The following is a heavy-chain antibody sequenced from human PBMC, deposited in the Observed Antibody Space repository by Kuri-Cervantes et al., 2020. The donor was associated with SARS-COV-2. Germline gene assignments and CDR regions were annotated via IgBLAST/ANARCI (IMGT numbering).Heavy chain of an antibody. Sequence: GESLRLSCAASGFSFSSYWMHWVRQAPGKGLVWVSRIYTEGSTASYADSVKGRFTISRDNAKNTLFLQMNSLRAEDTAVYYCARDVDPYYDYWSGSAGYWGQGTLVTVSS. J-gene: IGHJ4*02. CDR2: IYTEGSTA. CDR1: GFSFSSYW. V-gene: IGHV3-74*01. D-gene: IGHD3-3*01. CDR3: ARDVDPYYDYWSGSAGY.